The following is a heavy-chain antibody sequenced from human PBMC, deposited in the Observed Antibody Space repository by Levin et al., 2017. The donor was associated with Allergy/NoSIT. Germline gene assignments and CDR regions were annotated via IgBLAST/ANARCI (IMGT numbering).Heavy chain of an antibody. CDR2: INSDGSST. V-gene: IGHV3-74*01. CDR1: GFTFSSYW. CDR3: ARGRLAGTAYYYYGMDV. D-gene: IGHD6-19*01. Sequence: GGSLRLSCAASGFTFSSYWMHWVRQAPGKGLVWVSRINSDGSSTSYADSVKGRFTISRDNAKNTLYLQMNSLRAEDTAVYYCARGRLAGTAYYYYGMDVWGQGTTVTVSS. J-gene: IGHJ6*02.